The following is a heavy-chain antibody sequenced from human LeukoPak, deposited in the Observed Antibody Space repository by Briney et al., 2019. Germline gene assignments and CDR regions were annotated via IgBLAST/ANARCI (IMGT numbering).Heavy chain of an antibody. Sequence: GGSLRLSCAASGFTFSSYGMHWVRQAPGKGLEWVAVISYDGSNKYYADSVEGRFTISRDNSKNTLYLQMNSLRAEDTAVYYCAKVRYYDSSGYLYYFDYWGQGTLVTVSS. V-gene: IGHV3-30*18. CDR1: GFTFSSYG. CDR2: ISYDGSNK. CDR3: AKVRYYDSSGYLYYFDY. J-gene: IGHJ4*02. D-gene: IGHD3-22*01.